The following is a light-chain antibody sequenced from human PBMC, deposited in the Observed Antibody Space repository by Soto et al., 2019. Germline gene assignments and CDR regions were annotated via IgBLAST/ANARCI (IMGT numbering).Light chain of an antibody. Sequence: QSVLTQPPTVSGAPGQRVTISCTGSSSNIGAGYDVPWYQQLPGRAPKLLIYGNTKRPSGVPDRFSGSKSVTSASLAITGLQAEDEADYYCLSFDSSLSVVFGGGTQLTVL. CDR1: SSNIGAGYD. J-gene: IGLJ2*01. CDR3: LSFDSSLSVV. V-gene: IGLV1-40*01. CDR2: GNT.